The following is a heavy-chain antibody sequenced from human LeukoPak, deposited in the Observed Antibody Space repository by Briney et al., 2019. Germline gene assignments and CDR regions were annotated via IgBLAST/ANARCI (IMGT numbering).Heavy chain of an antibody. CDR1: GFTFSNYG. V-gene: IGHV3-23*01. Sequence: GGSLRLSCAASGFTFSNYGMSWVRQAPGKGLEWVSVISGSGAGTYYADSVKGRFTISRDNSKNTLYLQMNSLRVEDTAVYYCAKDALGLTGFYSYWGQGTLVTVSS. J-gene: IGHJ4*02. D-gene: IGHD3-9*01. CDR3: AKDALGLTGFYSY. CDR2: ISGSGAGT.